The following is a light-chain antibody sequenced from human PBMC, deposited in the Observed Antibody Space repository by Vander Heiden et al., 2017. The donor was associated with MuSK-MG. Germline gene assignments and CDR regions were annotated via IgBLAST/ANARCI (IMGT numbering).Light chain of an antibody. CDR2: AAS. CDR1: QGISSW. V-gene: IGKV1D-16*01. Sequence: ILTCRASQGISSWLAWYKQKPEKAPKSLIYAASSVQIGVPSRFSGRGSGPDFTLTISGLQPKDFASYYCRQYNSYPITFGQGTRLEIK. J-gene: IGKJ5*01. CDR3: RQYNSYPIT.